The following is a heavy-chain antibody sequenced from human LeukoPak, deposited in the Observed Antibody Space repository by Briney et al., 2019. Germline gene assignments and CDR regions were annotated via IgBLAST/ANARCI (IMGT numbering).Heavy chain of an antibody. CDR2: ISSCNGNT. CDR3: ARDSRLTGGMDV. D-gene: IGHD2-21*02. J-gene: IGHJ6*02. V-gene: IGHV1-18*01. CDR1: GYTFTSYG. Sequence: ASVKVSCKASGYTFTSYGINWVRQDPGQGLEWMGWISSCNGNTNYEQELQGRVTMTTDTSTNTAYMELRSLRSDDTAVYYCARDSRLTGGMDVWGQGTTVTVSS.